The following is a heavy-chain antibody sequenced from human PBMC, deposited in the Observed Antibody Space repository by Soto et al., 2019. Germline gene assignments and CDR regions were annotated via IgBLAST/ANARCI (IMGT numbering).Heavy chain of an antibody. CDR2: IFSSDEN. D-gene: IGHD1-26*01. CDR3: AWNGGSYTPFDY. CDR1: GFSLSNARMG. Sequence: QVTLKESGPVLVKPTETLTLTCTVSGFSLSNARMGVSWIRQPPGRALEWLAHIFSSDENSYSTSLKSSLTISKDSSKSQLGLTMTNMDRVDTATYCCAWNGGSYTPFDYWGLGTLVTVSS. V-gene: IGHV2-26*01. J-gene: IGHJ4*02.